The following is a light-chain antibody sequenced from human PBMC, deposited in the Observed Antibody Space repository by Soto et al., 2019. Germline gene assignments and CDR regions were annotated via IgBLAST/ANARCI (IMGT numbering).Light chain of an antibody. V-gene: IGLV1-47*01. CDR3: AVWDASLTGWV. Sequence: QSVLTQPPSASGTPGQSLTISCVGSSSNIGSHYVYWYQHLPGTAPKLLIFRDGQRPSGVPDRFFGSKSGTSASLAISGLRSEDEAHYYCAVWDASLTGWVFGGGTKVTVL. J-gene: IGLJ3*02. CDR2: RDG. CDR1: SSNIGSHY.